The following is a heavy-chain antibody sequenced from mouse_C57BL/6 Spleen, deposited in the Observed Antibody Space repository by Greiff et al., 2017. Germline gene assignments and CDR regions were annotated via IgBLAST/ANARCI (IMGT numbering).Heavy chain of an antibody. V-gene: IGHV1-84*01. J-gene: IGHJ3*01. Sequence: QLKQSGPELVKPGASVKISCKASGYTFTDYYINWVKQRPGQGLEWIGWIYPGSGHTKYNEKFKGKATLTVDTSSSTAYMQLSSLTSEDSAVYFCARREEGYSNYVWFAYWGQGTLVTVSA. CDR2: IYPGSGHT. CDR3: ARREEGYSNYVWFAY. D-gene: IGHD2-5*01. CDR1: GYTFTDYY.